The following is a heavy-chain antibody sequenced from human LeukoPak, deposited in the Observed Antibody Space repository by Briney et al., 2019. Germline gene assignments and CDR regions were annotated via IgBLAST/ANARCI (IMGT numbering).Heavy chain of an antibody. CDR2: ISYDGSNK. J-gene: IGHJ4*02. CDR3: ARGPSGYHNT. D-gene: IGHD5-12*01. Sequence: GGSLRLSCAASGFTFSSYAMHWVRQAPGKGLEWVAVISYDGSNKYYADSVKGRFTISRDNSKNTLYLQMNSLRAEVTAVYYCARGPSGYHNTGGQGTLVTVSS. V-gene: IGHV3-30*14. CDR1: GFTFSSYA.